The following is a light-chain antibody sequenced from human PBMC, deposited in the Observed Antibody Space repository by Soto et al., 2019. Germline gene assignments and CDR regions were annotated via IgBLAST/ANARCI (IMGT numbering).Light chain of an antibody. J-gene: IGKJ4*01. CDR1: QSVSSSY. CDR3: QQYGSSPPLT. CDR2: GAS. Sequence: ELVLTQSPGTLSLSPGERATLSCRASQSVSSSYLAWYQQKPGQAPRLLIYGASSRATGIPDRFSGSGSGTDFILTISRLEPEDFAVYYCQQYGSSPPLTFGGGTKVYIK. V-gene: IGKV3-20*01.